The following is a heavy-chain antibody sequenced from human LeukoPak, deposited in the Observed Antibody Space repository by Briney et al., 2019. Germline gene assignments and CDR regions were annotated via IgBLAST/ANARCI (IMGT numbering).Heavy chain of an antibody. J-gene: IGHJ4*02. Sequence: ASVTVSCKASGYTFTSYYMHWVRQAPGQGLEWMGIINPSGGSTSYAQKFQGRVTMTRDTSTSTVYMELSSLRSEDTAVYYCAREVEDSGSTLQIDYWGQGTLVTVSS. V-gene: IGHV1-46*01. CDR1: GYTFTSYY. CDR2: INPSGGST. CDR3: AREVEDSGSTLQIDY. D-gene: IGHD1-26*01.